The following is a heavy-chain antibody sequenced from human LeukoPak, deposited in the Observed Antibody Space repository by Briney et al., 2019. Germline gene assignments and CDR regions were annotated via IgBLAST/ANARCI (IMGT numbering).Heavy chain of an antibody. CDR2: ISGSAGST. CDR1: GFTFSIYA. CDR3: AKDPEYSSGWYLDY. V-gene: IGHV3-23*01. D-gene: IGHD6-19*01. J-gene: IGHJ4*02. Sequence: SGGSLRLSCAASGFTFSIYAMSWVRQAPGKGLEWVSAISGSAGSTYYADSVKGRFTISRDNSKNTLYLQMNSLRAEDTAIYYCAKDPEYSSGWYLDYWGQGTLVTVSS.